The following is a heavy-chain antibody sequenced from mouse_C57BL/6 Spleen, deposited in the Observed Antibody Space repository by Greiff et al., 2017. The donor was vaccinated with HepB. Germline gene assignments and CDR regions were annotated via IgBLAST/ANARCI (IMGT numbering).Heavy chain of an antibody. CDR2: IDPSDSET. CDR1: GYTFTSYW. CDR3: GGEGRAAGFAY. V-gene: IGHV1-52*01. D-gene: IGHD3-3*01. Sequence: QVQLQQPGAELVRPGSSVKLSCKASGYTFTSYWMHWVKQRPIQGLEWIGNIDPSDSETHYHQKFKDKATLAVDKSSSTAYMQRSSLTSEDSAVYYGGGEGRAAGFAYWGQGTLVTVSA. J-gene: IGHJ3*01.